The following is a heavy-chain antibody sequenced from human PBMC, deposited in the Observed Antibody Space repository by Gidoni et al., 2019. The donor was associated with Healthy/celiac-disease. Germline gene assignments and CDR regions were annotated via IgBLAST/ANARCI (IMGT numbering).Heavy chain of an antibody. V-gene: IGHV3-9*01. CDR2: ISWNSGSI. Sequence: EVQLVESGGGLVQPGRSLRLSCAASGFTFDDYAMHWVRQAPGKGLEWVSGISWNSGSIGYADSVKGRFTISRDNAKNSLYLQMNSLRAEDTALYYCAKARYSGDYYYGMDVWGQGTTVTVSS. CDR3: AKARYSGDYYYGMDV. J-gene: IGHJ6*02. D-gene: IGHD2-15*01. CDR1: GFTFDDYA.